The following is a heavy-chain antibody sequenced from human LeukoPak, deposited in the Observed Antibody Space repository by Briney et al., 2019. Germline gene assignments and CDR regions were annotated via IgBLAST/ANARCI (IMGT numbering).Heavy chain of an antibody. CDR3: ATATPMIRGVERFDY. D-gene: IGHD3-10*01. V-gene: IGHV1-24*01. CDR2: FDREDGER. CDR1: GYTLTEIS. J-gene: IGHJ4*02. Sequence: ASVKVSCKVSGYTLTEISMHWVRQAPGKGLEWMGGFDREDGERIYAQKFQGRVTMTESTSTDTANMEISRLRSEDTAVYYCATATPMIRGVERFDYWGQGTLVTVSS.